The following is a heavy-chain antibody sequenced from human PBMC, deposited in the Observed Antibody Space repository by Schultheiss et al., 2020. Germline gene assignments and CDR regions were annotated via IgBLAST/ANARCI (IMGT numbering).Heavy chain of an antibody. CDR1: GFTFSSYG. J-gene: IGHJ4*02. V-gene: IGHV3-30*18. CDR2: ISYDGSNK. CDR3: AKDRPYDILTGYYFFY. D-gene: IGHD3-9*01. Sequence: GGSLRLSCAASGFTFSSYGMHWVRQAPGKGLEWVAVISYDGSNKYYADSVKGRFTISRDNSKNTLYLQMNSLRAEDTAVYYCAKDRPYDILTGYYFFYWGKGT.